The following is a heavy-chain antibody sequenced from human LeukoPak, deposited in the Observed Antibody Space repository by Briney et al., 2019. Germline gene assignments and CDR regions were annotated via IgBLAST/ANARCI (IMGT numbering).Heavy chain of an antibody. J-gene: IGHJ6*02. CDR2: TYFRSKWYN. Sequence: SQTLSLTCAIAGDSASSNSATWSWIRQSPSRCLEWLGETYFRSKWYNDSAESVKSRISINPDTSKNQCSLQLSSVTPEDTAVYYCARGLLVGHPYYCAMDLWGQGTTVSVSS. V-gene: IGHV6-1*01. D-gene: IGHD2-8*02. CDR3: ARGLLVGHPYYCAMDL. CDR1: GDSASSNSAT.